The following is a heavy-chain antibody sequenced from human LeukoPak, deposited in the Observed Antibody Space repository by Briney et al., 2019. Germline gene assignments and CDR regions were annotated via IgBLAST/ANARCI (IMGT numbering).Heavy chain of an antibody. D-gene: IGHD6-19*01. CDR2: ISSSSSYI. J-gene: IGHJ5*02. Sequence: GGSLRLSCAASGFTFSSYSMNWVRQAPGKGLEWVSSISSSSSYIYYADSVKGRFTISRDNAKNSLYLQMNSLRAEDTAVYYCARGSREGQWLTYTPNWFDPWGQGTLVTVSS. CDR3: ARGSREGQWLTYTPNWFDP. V-gene: IGHV3-21*01. CDR1: GFTFSSYS.